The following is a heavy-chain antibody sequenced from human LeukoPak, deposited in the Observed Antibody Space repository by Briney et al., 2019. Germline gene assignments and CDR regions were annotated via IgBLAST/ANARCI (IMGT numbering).Heavy chain of an antibody. CDR1: RLTFINYA. CDR2: ISGSTCST. D-gene: IGHD1-26*01. J-gene: IGHJ4*02. Sequence: GGSLRLSWAAARLTFINYATKRVRQAPGKGLEWVSLISGSTCSTYYADSVKGRFSISRDNSKNTVYLQMNSLRGGHTAVYYCANGPVWSIVGATTFDYWGQGTLVTVSS. V-gene: IGHV3-23*01. CDR3: ANGPVWSIVGATTFDY.